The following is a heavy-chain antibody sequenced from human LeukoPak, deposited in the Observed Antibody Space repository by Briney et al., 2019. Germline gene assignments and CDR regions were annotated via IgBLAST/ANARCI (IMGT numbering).Heavy chain of an antibody. CDR1: GFTFNYYW. CDR3: ARVRKLRTRGVMDPLDY. Sequence: GGPLRLSCAASGFTFNYYWLTWVRQAPGKGLEWVVNIQQDGSEKYYVDSVKGRFIISRDNAKNSLYLQMNSLRAEDTAVYYCARVRKLRTRGVMDPLDYWGQGTLVTVSS. D-gene: IGHD3-10*01. J-gene: IGHJ4*02. CDR2: IQQDGSEK. V-gene: IGHV3-7*01.